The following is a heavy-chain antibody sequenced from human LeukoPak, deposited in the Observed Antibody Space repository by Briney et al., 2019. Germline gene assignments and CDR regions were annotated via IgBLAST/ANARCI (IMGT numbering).Heavy chain of an antibody. CDR1: GFTFSSYA. Sequence: GGSLRLSCAASGFTFSSYAMHWVRQAPGKGLEWVAVISYDGSNKYYADSVKGRFTISRDNSKNTLYLQMNSLRAEATAVYYCARVGANYGDYWGGLDYWGQGTLVTVSS. CDR3: ARVGANYGDYWGGLDY. J-gene: IGHJ4*02. D-gene: IGHD4-17*01. V-gene: IGHV3-30*04. CDR2: ISYDGSNK.